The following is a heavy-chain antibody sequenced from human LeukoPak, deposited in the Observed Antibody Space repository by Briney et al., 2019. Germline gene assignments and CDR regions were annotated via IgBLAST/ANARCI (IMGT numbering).Heavy chain of an antibody. D-gene: IGHD2-15*01. CDR1: GFTFSSYA. CDR2: ITSSNYI. CDR3: ARSPGYCNDGSCHHFDN. Sequence: GGSLRLSCAASGFTFSSYAMNWVRQAPGKGLEWVSSITSSNYIFYADSLKGRFTISRDNAKNSLSLEMNSLRAEDTAVYYCARSPGYCNDGSCHHFDNWGQGTLVTASS. V-gene: IGHV3-21*01. J-gene: IGHJ4*02.